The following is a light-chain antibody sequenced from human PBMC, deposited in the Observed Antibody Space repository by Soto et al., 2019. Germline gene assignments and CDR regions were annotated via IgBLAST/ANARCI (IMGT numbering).Light chain of an antibody. V-gene: IGKV3-11*01. CDR2: DAS. CDR1: QIVSSY. Sequence: EIVLTQSPATLSLSPGERATLSCRASQIVSSYLAWYQQKPGQAPRLLIYDASNRATGIPARFSGSGSGTDFTLTISSLEPEDFAAYYCQQRSNWLSLTFGGGTKVDIK. CDR3: QQRSNWLSLT. J-gene: IGKJ4*01.